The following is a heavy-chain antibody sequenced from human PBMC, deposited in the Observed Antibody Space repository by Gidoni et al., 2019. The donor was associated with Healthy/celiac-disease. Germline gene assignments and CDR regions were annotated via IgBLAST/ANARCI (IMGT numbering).Heavy chain of an antibody. D-gene: IGHD3-10*01. J-gene: IGHJ3*02. CDR2: IYWDDDK. CDR3: AHRSLLQYYYGSGSYLGDAFDI. CDR1: GFSLSTSGVG. V-gene: IGHV2-5*02. Sequence: QITLKESGPTLVKPTQTLTLTCTFSGFSLSTSGVGVGWIRQPPGKALEWLALIYWDDDKRYSPSLKSRLTITKDTSKNQVVLTMTNMDPVDTATYYCAHRSLLQYYYGSGSYLGDAFDIWGQGTMVTVSS.